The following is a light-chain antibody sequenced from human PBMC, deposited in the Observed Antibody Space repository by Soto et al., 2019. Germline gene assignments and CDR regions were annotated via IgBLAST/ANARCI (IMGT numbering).Light chain of an antibody. Sequence: DIVMTQSPDSLAVSLGERATINCKSSQSVLYSSNNKNYLAWYQQKPGQAPRLLIHEASIRATGIPARFSGSGSGTEFTLTISSLQSEDFAVYYCQQYKNWPPITFGQGTRLEIK. CDR2: EAS. V-gene: IGKV4-1*01. CDR1: QSVLYSSNNKNY. CDR3: QQYKNWPPIT. J-gene: IGKJ5*01.